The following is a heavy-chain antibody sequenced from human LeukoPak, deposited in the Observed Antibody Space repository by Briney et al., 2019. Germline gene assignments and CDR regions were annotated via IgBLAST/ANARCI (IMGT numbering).Heavy chain of an antibody. J-gene: IGHJ3*02. D-gene: IGHD2-15*01. CDR3: ARDDCRAFDN. V-gene: IGHV4-38-2*02. CDR2: IYHSGGT. CDR1: GYSISSGYY. Sequence: SETLSLTCTVSGYSISSGYYWGWIRQPPGRGLEWIGSIYHSGGTYYKPSLKSRVTISLDTSKNQFSLMPTSVTAADTAVYYCARDDCRAFDNWGQGTMVTVSS.